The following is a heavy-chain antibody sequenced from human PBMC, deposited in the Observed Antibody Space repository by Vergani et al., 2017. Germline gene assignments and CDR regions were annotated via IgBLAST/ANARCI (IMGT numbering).Heavy chain of an antibody. D-gene: IGHD3-10*01. J-gene: IGHJ6*02. CDR2: LYYRGNS. Sequence: QVQLQESGPGLVKPSETLSLTCTVSNDSVSSSVSSSGYSWGWLRQPPGKGLEWIASLYYRGNSYYSPSLRSRLTISVDTSKHQFSLRLNSVTAADTAVYYCARELSYYYGSGSDDYNPYYYEGMDVWGPGTTVTVSS. V-gene: IGHV4-39*02. CDR3: ARELSYYYGSGSDDYNPYYYEGMDV. CDR1: NDSVSSSVSSSGYS.